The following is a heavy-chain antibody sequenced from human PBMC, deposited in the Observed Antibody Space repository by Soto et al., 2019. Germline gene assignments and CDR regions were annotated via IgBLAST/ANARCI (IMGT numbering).Heavy chain of an antibody. CDR2: ISAYNGNT. D-gene: IGHD5-18*01. CDR3: ARANTAMVRYYYYGMDV. J-gene: IGHJ6*02. Sequence: ASVKVSCKASGYTFTSYGISWVRQAPGQGLEWMGWISAYNGNTNYAQKFQGRVTITADKSTSTAYMELSSLRSEDTAVYYCARANTAMVRYYYYGMDVWGQGTTVTVSS. CDR1: GYTFTSYG. V-gene: IGHV1-18*04.